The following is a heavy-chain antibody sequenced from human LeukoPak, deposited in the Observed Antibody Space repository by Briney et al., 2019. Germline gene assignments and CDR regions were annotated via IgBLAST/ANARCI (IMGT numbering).Heavy chain of an antibody. J-gene: IGHJ4*02. CDR2: INPSGGST. V-gene: IGHV1-46*01. CDR3: ARKRGGDLSFDY. CDR1: GYTFTSYY. Sequence: ASVKVSCKASGYTFTSYYMHWVRQAPGQGLEWMGIINPSGGSTSYAQKFQGRVTMTRDMSTSTVYMELSSLRSEDTAVYYCARKRGGDLSFDYWGQGTLVTVSS. D-gene: IGHD2-21*02.